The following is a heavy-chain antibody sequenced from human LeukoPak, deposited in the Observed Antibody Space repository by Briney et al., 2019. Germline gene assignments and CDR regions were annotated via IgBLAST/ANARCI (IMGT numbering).Heavy chain of an antibody. V-gene: IGHV3-21*01. CDR1: GFTFSSYS. J-gene: IGHJ5*02. D-gene: IGHD4-23*01. CDR3: ARSAYGGKIPFDP. CDR2: ISSSSSYI. Sequence: GGSLRLSCAASGFTFSSYSMNWVRQAPGKGLEWVSSISSSSSYIYYADSVKGRFTISRDNAKNSLYLQMNSLRAEDTAVYYCARSAYGGKIPFDPCGQGTLVTVSS.